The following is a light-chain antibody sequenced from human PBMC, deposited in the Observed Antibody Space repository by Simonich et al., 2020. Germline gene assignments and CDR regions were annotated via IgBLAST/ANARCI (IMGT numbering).Light chain of an antibody. CDR1: SGSIASNY. Sequence: NFMLTQPHSVSESPGKTVTISCTRSSGSIASNYVQWYQQRPGSAHTTVIYEDNQRPSGVPDRCSGSIDSSSNSASLTISGLKTEDEADYYCQSYDSSSWVFGGGTKLTVL. V-gene: IGLV6-57*03. CDR2: EDN. J-gene: IGLJ3*02. CDR3: QSYDSSSWV.